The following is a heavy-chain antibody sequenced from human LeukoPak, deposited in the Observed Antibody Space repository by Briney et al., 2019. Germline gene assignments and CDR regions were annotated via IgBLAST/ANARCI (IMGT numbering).Heavy chain of an antibody. CDR3: ARHFGSTQDYFDF. J-gene: IGHJ4*02. V-gene: IGHV4-59*08. CDR1: GGSISGYY. CDR2: IYNSGTS. D-gene: IGHD3-16*01. Sequence: SETLSLTCTVSGGSISGYYWTWIRQPPGKGLDWVANIYNSGTSNYNPSLRSRLTISVDTSKNQVFLRLTSVTAADTAIYYCARHFGSTQDYFDFWGQGILVTVSS.